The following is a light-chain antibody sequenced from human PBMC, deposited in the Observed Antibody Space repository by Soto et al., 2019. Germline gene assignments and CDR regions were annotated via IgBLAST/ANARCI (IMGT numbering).Light chain of an antibody. Sequence: QPVLTQPPSASGSLGQSVTISCTGTTSDVGAYDYVSWYQQRPGEAPKLMIFEVSKRPTGLPDRFSGSKSGNTASLTVSGLQAEDEADYYCTSYAGTNNLVFGGGTKLTVL. CDR2: EVS. J-gene: IGLJ3*02. CDR3: TSYAGTNNLV. CDR1: TSDVGAYDY. V-gene: IGLV2-8*01.